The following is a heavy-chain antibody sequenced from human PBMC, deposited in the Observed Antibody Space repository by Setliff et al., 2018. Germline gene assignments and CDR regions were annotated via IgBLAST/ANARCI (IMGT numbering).Heavy chain of an antibody. CDR3: ARSESCGATNCSPFDY. Sequence: GSLRLSCAASGFTFSTYTMNWVRQAPGKGLEWVSSIDTSSSYIYYADSVKGRFTISRDNAENSLYLQMNSLRAEDTAVYYCARSESCGATNCSPFDYWGQGTLVTAPQ. CDR1: GFTFSTYT. D-gene: IGHD2-2*01. CDR2: IDTSSSYI. J-gene: IGHJ4*02. V-gene: IGHV3-21*01.